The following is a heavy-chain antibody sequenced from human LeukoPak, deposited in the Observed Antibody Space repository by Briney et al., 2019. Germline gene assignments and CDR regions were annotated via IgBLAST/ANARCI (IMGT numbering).Heavy chain of an antibody. D-gene: IGHD3-10*02. CDR3: ARGLISSGVRAFDI. J-gene: IGHJ3*02. CDR2: IYSGGST. V-gene: IGHV3-53*01. CDR1: GFTVSSNY. Sequence: GGSLRLSCAASGFTVSSNYMSWVRQAPGKGLEWVSVIYSGGSTYYADSVKGRFTISRDNSKNTLYLQMNSLRAEDTAVYYCARGLISSGVRAFDIWGQGTMVTVSS.